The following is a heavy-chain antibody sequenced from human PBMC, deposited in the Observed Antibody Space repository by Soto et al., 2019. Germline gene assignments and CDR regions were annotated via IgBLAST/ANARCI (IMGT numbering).Heavy chain of an antibody. CDR3: ARQGFGALPGLVDV. V-gene: IGHV4-59*08. CDR2: VHDSWGS. Sequence: QVPLQESGPGLVKPSETLSLSCTVSGGSISNYYWSWFRQTPGKGLEWIGYVHDSWGSNYNPSLTCRVPISLDTSKRQFSLKLTSVTATDTAVYYCARQGFGALPGLVDVWGQGTTVTVSS. CDR1: GGSISNYY. J-gene: IGHJ6*02. D-gene: IGHD3-10*01.